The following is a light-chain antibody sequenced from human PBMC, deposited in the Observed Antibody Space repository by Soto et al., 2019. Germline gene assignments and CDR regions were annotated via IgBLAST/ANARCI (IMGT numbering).Light chain of an antibody. CDR1: QGIRND. V-gene: IGKV1-6*01. J-gene: IGKJ2*01. CDR3: LQDYNYPYT. Sequence: AIQMTQSPSSLSASVGDRVTITCRASQGIRNDLGWYQQKPGKAPKFLIYGASSLQSGVPSRFSGSGSGTDFTLTINSLQPKDFATYYCLQDYNYPYTFGQGTKVDIK. CDR2: GAS.